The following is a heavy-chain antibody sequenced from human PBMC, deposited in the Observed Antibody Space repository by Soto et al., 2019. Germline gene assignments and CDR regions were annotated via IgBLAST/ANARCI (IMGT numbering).Heavy chain of an antibody. Sequence: ASVKGSCGASGYAFTAVYMNWVRQAPGQGLEWMGWVNPNTGVTKYAQKFQGRVTMTRDTSINTAYMELSGLTSDDTAVYYCTTLRLDPWGQGTLVTVSS. CDR1: GYAFTAVY. CDR3: TTLRLDP. D-gene: IGHD3-9*01. CDR2: VNPNTGVT. J-gene: IGHJ5*02. V-gene: IGHV1-2*02.